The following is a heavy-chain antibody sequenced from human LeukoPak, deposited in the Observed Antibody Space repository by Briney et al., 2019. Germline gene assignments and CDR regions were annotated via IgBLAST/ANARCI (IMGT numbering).Heavy chain of an antibody. CDR3: ARTRSLGVITMDY. CDR2: INPNSGGT. V-gene: IGHV1-2*02. D-gene: IGHD3-22*01. Sequence: GASVKVSCKASGYTFTNYFMHWVRQAPGQGLEWMGWINPNSGGTNYAQKFQGRVTMTRDTSISTAYMELSRLRSDDTAVYYCARTRSLGVITMDYWGQGTLVTVSS. CDR1: GYTFTNYF. J-gene: IGHJ4*02.